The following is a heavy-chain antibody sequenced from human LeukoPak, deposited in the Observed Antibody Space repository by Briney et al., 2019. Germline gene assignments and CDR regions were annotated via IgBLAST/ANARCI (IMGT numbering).Heavy chain of an antibody. D-gene: IGHD6-19*01. CDR1: GYTFTGYY. CDR2: INPNSGGT. Sequence: ASVKVSCKASGYTFTGYYMHWVRQAPGQGLEWMGWINPNSGGTNYARKFQGWVTMTRDTSISTAYMELSRLRSDDTAVYYCARDAGYSSGWYGPYNWFDPWGQGTLVTVSS. CDR3: ARDAGYSSGWYGPYNWFDP. V-gene: IGHV1-2*04. J-gene: IGHJ5*02.